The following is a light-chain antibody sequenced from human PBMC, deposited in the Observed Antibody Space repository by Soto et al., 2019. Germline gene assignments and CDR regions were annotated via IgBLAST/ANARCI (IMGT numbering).Light chain of an antibody. Sequence: DIQMTQSPSSLSASVGDRVTITCRASQSISIYLNWYQQKPGKAPKLLIYAASSLQSGVPSRFSGSESGTDFTLTISSLQPEDSATYYCQQSYNTPRAFGQGTNLEI. V-gene: IGKV1-39*01. J-gene: IGKJ2*01. CDR3: QQSYNTPRA. CDR1: QSISIY. CDR2: AAS.